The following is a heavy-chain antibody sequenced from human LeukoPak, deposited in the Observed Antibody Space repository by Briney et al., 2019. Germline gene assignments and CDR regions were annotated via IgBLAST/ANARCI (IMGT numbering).Heavy chain of an antibody. D-gene: IGHD2-15*01. V-gene: IGHV5-51*01. CDR1: GCRINNYW. J-gene: IGHJ5*02. Sequence: GESLQISCKGSGCRINNYWIGWVRQMPGKGLEGMGIIYPADSDIRYSPSFQGQVTISAVKSISTAYLQWSSLKASDTAMYYCARQEYCSGGSCYTWFDRWGQGTLVTVSS. CDR3: ARQEYCSGGSCYTWFDR. CDR2: IYPADSDI.